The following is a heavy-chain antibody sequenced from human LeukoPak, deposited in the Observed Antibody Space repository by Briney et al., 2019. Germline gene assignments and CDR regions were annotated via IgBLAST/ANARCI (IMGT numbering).Heavy chain of an antibody. J-gene: IGHJ4*02. CDR3: ARGVVVVPAAGFDY. D-gene: IGHD2-2*01. CDR2: IIPIFGTA. CDR1: GGTFSSYA. Sequence: GASVKVSCKASGGTFSSYAISWVRQAPGQGLEWMGGIIPIFGTANYAQKFQGRVTITADESTSTAYMELGSLRSEDTAVYYCARGVVVVPAAGFDYWGQGTLVTVSS. V-gene: IGHV1-69*01.